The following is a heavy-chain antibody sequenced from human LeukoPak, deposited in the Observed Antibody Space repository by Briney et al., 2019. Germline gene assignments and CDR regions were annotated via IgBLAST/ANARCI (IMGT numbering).Heavy chain of an antibody. D-gene: IGHD3-22*01. Sequence: SETLSLTXTVSGGSISSGSYYWSWIRQPAGKGLEWIGRIYTSGSTNYNPSLKSRVTISVDTSKNQFSLKLSSVTAADTAVYYCARDHYYDSSGYYVGLGFDYWGQGTLVTVSS. CDR2: IYTSGST. CDR1: GGSISSGSYY. V-gene: IGHV4-61*02. J-gene: IGHJ4*02. CDR3: ARDHYYDSSGYYVGLGFDY.